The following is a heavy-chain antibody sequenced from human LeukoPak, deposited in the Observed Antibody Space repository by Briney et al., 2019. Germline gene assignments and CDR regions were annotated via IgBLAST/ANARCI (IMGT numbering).Heavy chain of an antibody. CDR1: GFTFSSYW. Sequence: PGGSLRLSCVASGFTFSSYWMSWVRQVPGKGLGWVANIKQDGSHIYYVDSLKGRFTISRDNAKNSLYLQMNSLRVEDTAVYYCARIGYSSSSFDYWGQGTLVTVSS. V-gene: IGHV3-7*01. CDR2: IKQDGSHI. CDR3: ARIGYSSSSFDY. J-gene: IGHJ4*02. D-gene: IGHD6-6*01.